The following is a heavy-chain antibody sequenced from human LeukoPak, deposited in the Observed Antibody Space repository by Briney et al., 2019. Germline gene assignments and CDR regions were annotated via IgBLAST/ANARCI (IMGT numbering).Heavy chain of an antibody. CDR2: IYSGGST. Sequence: GGSLRLSCAASGFTVSSNYMSWVRQAPGKGLEWVSVIYSGGSTYYADSVKGRFTISRDNSKNTLYLQMNSLRAEDTAVYYCAGGPYYYDSSGLHYWGQGTLVTVSS. D-gene: IGHD3-22*01. CDR3: AGGPYYYDSSGLHY. CDR1: GFTVSSNY. V-gene: IGHV3-53*01. J-gene: IGHJ4*02.